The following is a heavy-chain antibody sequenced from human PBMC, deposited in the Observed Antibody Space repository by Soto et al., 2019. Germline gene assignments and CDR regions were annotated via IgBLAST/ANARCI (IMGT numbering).Heavy chain of an antibody. Sequence: GGSLRLSCAASGFTFSSYSMNWVRQAPGKGLEWVSSISSSSSYIYYADSVKGRFTISRDNAKNSLYLQMNSLRAEDTAVYYCARVGGWDFGVVSYMDVWGKGTTVTVSS. J-gene: IGHJ6*03. D-gene: IGHD3-3*01. CDR3: ARVGGWDFGVVSYMDV. CDR1: GFTFSSYS. V-gene: IGHV3-21*01. CDR2: ISSSSSYI.